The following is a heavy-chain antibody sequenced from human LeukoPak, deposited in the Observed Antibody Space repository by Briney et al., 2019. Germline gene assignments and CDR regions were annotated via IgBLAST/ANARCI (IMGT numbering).Heavy chain of an antibody. Sequence: PGGSLRLSCAASGFTFSSYAMHWVRQAPGKGLEWVSGMGGSAGNTYYADSVKGRFTISRDTSKNTLYLQMNSLRPDDTAVYYCAKGIRINMILVGLDYWGQGTLVTVSS. V-gene: IGHV3-23*01. CDR2: MGGSAGNT. D-gene: IGHD3-22*01. CDR1: GFTFSSYA. CDR3: AKGIRINMILVGLDY. J-gene: IGHJ4*02.